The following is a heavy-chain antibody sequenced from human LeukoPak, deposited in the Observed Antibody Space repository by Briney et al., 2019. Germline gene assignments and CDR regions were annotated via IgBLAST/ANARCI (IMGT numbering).Heavy chain of an antibody. V-gene: IGHV4-39*01. CDR1: GGSINSRSDY. CDR2: IYYSGST. Sequence: SETLSLTCTVSGGSINSRSDYWGWIRQPPGKGLEWIGSIYYSGSTHYNPSLKSRVTMSIDTSKNQFSLRLSSVTAADTAAYYCARRPGEYGGNDFDYWGQGTLVTVSS. CDR3: ARRPGEYGGNDFDY. J-gene: IGHJ4*02. D-gene: IGHD4/OR15-4a*01.